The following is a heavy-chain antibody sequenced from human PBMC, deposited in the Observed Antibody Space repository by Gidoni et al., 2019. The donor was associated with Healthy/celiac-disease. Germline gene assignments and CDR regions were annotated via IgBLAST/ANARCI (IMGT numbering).Heavy chain of an antibody. CDR2: IYSGGST. D-gene: IGHD6-19*01. CDR3: AREASSGWYPHYGMDV. J-gene: IGHJ6*02. V-gene: IGHV3-53*01. CDR1: GFTVSRNY. Sequence: EVQLVESGGGLIQPGGSLRLSCAASGFTVSRNYMSWVRQAPGKGLEWVSVIYSGGSTYYADSVKGRFTISRDNSKNTLYLQMNSLRAEDTAVYYCAREASSGWYPHYGMDVWGQGTTVTVSS.